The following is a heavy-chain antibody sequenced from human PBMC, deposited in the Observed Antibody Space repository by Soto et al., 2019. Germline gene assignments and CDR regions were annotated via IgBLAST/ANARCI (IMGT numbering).Heavy chain of an antibody. D-gene: IGHD5-12*01. Sequence: GGSLRLSGAASGFTFSSYAMSWVRQAPGKGLEWVSAISGSGGSTYYADSVKGRFTISRDNSKNTLYLQMNSLRAEDTAVYYCAKDANSSVARNWFDPWGQGTLVTVSS. CDR3: AKDANSSVARNWFDP. V-gene: IGHV3-23*01. J-gene: IGHJ5*02. CDR1: GFTFSSYA. CDR2: ISGSGGST.